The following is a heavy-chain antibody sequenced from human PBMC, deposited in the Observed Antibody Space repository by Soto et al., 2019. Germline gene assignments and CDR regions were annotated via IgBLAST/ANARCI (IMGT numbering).Heavy chain of an antibody. V-gene: IGHV4-30-2*01. J-gene: IGHJ4*02. CDR3: ARAGGLGAVAVDY. CDR2: IYHSGST. D-gene: IGHD6-19*01. CDR1: GGSISSGGYS. Sequence: QLQLQESGSGLVKPSQTLSLTCAVSGGSISSGGYSWSWIRQPPGKGLEWIGYIYHSGSTYYNPSLKSRVTISVERSKTQFSRKLSSVTAADTAVYDCARAGGLGAVAVDYWGQGTLVTVSS.